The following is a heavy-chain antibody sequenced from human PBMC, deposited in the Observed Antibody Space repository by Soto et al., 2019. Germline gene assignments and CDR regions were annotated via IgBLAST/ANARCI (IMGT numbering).Heavy chain of an antibody. V-gene: IGHV1-3*01. Sequence: ASLKVSCKSSGYTFTSYAMHWVRHAPGQRLEWMGWINAGNGKTKYAQKFQGRVTITRDTSASTAYMELSSLRSEDTAVYYCARESRYCSGGSCYFLPGIDYWGQGTLVTVSS. D-gene: IGHD2-15*01. CDR3: ARESRYCSGGSCYFLPGIDY. CDR1: GYTFTSYA. J-gene: IGHJ4*02. CDR2: INAGNGKT.